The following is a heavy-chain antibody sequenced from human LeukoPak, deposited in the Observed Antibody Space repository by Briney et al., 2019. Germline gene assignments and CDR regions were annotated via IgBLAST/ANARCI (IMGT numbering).Heavy chain of an antibody. J-gene: IGHJ4*02. CDR3: AKDNSGSYFYYFDY. CDR2: IYSGGST. Sequence: PGGSLRLSCAASGFTVSSNYMSWVRQAPGKGLEWVSVIYSGGSTYYADSVKGRFTISRDNAKDSLYLQMNSLRAEDTALYYCAKDNSGSYFYYFDYWGQGTLVTVSS. V-gene: IGHV3-53*05. CDR1: GFTVSSNY. D-gene: IGHD1-26*01.